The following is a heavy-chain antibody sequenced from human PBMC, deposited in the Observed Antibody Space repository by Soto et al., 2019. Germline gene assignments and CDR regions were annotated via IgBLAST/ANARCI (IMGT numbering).Heavy chain of an antibody. CDR2: IGNTLDTI. D-gene: IGHD2-15*01. V-gene: IGHV3-48*02. Sequence: EVQLVESGGVLVQPGGSLRLSCAASGFAFSGHTMNWVRQAPGKGLAWVAYIGNTLDTIYYADSVKGRFIISRDDALKSVFLHMSSLRDYFTAVYYCARGDCSVGSCYGIDVWGRGNTVAVS. CDR1: GFAFSGHT. CDR3: ARGDCSVGSCYGIDV. J-gene: IGHJ6*02.